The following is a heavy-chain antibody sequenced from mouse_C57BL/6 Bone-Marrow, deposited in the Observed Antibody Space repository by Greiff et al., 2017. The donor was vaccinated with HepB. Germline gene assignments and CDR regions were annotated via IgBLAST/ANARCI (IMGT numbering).Heavy chain of an antibody. J-gene: IGHJ3*01. CDR2: IRSKSNNYAT. CDR3: VRHDTTVPFAY. Sequence: EVQVVESGGGLVQPKGSLKLSCAASGFSFNTYAMNWVRQAPGKGLEWVARIRSKSNNYATYYADSVKDRFTISRDDSESMLYLQMNNLKTEDTAMYYCVRHDTTVPFAYWGQGTLVTVSA. V-gene: IGHV10-1*01. CDR1: GFSFNTYA. D-gene: IGHD1-1*01.